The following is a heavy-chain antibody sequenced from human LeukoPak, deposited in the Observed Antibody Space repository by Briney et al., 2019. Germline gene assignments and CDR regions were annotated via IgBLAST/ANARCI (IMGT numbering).Heavy chain of an antibody. CDR2: IYYSGST. CDR1: GGSISSSSYY. J-gene: IGHJ4*02. V-gene: IGHV4-39*07. CDR3: ARQAAAGSKPYFDY. Sequence: SETLSLTCTVSGGSISSSSYYWGWIRQPPGKGLEWIGSIYYSGSTYYNPSLKSRVTISVDTSKNQFSLKLSSVTAADTAVYYCARQAAAGSKPYFDYWGQGTLVTVSS. D-gene: IGHD6-13*01.